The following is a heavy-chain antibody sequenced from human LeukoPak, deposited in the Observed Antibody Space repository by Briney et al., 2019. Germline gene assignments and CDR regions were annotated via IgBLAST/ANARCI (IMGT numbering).Heavy chain of an antibody. CDR1: GFTFSDYY. D-gene: IGHD3-22*01. V-gene: IGHV3-11*01. CDR2: ISTSAGTI. CDR3: ARDAIDSSGFDFDY. J-gene: IGHJ4*02. Sequence: PGDSLRLSCAASGFTFSDYYMMWLRQAPGKGLEWISYISTSAGTIYYADSVKGRFTISRDNAKNSLYLQMNSLRAEDTAVYYCARDAIDSSGFDFDYWGQGTLVTVSS.